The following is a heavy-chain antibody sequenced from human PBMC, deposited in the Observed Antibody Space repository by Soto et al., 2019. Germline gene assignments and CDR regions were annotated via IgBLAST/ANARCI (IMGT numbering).Heavy chain of an antibody. CDR3: ARGLLAYCGGDCALFDS. Sequence: SETLSLTCTVSGDSISTGGYSWTWIRQHPGKGLEWIGHIHHSGGTSYNTSLKTLVAISVDTSKNQFSLKVDSVTAADTAVYYCARGLLAYCGGDCALFDSWGQGIMVTVSS. CDR2: IHHSGGT. J-gene: IGHJ4*02. V-gene: IGHV4-61*08. CDR1: GDSISTGGYS. D-gene: IGHD2-21*02.